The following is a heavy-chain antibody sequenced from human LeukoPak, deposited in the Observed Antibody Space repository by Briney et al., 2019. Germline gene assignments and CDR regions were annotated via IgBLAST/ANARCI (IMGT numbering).Heavy chain of an antibody. CDR2: ISYDGSNK. J-gene: IGHJ6*02. CDR1: GFTFSSYA. Sequence: GGSLRLSCAASGFTFSSYAMHWVRQAPGKGLEWVAVISYDGSNKYYADSVKGRFTISRDNSKNTLYLQMNSLRAEDTAVYYFARTGPDYTYYYYYGMDVWGQGTTVTVSS. CDR3: ARTGPDYTYYYYYGMDV. V-gene: IGHV3-30-3*01. D-gene: IGHD4-11*01.